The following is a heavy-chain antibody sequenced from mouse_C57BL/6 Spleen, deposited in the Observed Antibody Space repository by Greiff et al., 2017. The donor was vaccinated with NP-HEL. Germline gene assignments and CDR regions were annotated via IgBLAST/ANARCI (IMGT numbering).Heavy chain of an antibody. J-gene: IGHJ1*03. CDR3: ARLCYGSSDGYFDV. Sequence: EVKLMESEGGLVQPGSSMKLSCTASGFTFSDYYMAWVRQVPEKGLEWVANINYDGSSTYYLDSFKSRFIISRDNAKNILYLQMSSLKSEDTATYYCARLCYGSSDGYFDVWGTGTTGTVSS. CDR2: INYDGSST. D-gene: IGHD1-1*01. V-gene: IGHV5-16*01. CDR1: GFTFSDYY.